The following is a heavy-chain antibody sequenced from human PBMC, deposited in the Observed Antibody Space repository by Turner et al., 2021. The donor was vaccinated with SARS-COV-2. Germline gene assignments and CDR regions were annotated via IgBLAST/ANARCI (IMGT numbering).Heavy chain of an antibody. CDR1: GGSISSYY. J-gene: IGHJ4*02. CDR2: IYYSGST. V-gene: IGHV4-59*01. Sequence: QVQLQESGPGLGRPSETLSLTCTVSGGSISSYYWSWFRQPPGKGLEWIGYIYYSGSTNYNPSLKSRVTISVDTSKIQFSLKLSSVTAADTAVYYCARDPGEGSFDYWGQGTLVTVSS. CDR3: ARDPGEGSFDY. D-gene: IGHD3-16*01.